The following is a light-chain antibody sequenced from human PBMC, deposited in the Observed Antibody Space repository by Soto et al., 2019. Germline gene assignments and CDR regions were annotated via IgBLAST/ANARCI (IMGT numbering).Light chain of an antibody. V-gene: IGKV3-20*01. Sequence: EFLLTQSPDTLSLSPGERATLSCRASQSVSSGYLAWYQQKPGQAPRLLIYGASRRATGIPDRFSGSGSGTDFTLSIDRLEPEDFAVYYCQQYGNSPLTFGGGTTAEIE. CDR3: QQYGNSPLT. J-gene: IGKJ4*01. CDR2: GAS. CDR1: QSVSSGY.